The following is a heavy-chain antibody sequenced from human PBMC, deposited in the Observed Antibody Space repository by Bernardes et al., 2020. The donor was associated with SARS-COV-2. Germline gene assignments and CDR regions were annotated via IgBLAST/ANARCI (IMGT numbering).Heavy chain of an antibody. CDR3: ARAPGLY. J-gene: IGHJ4*02. Sequence: ASVPVSCKASGYTFTRDYMQWVRPPPGQGLAWMGWINFSSGGPNYAPKSQGRVTMTRDPSISTAYMELNRLRSDDTAVYYCARAPGLYWGQGTLVTVSS. CDR1: GYTFTRDY. V-gene: IGHV1-2*02. CDR2: INFSSGGP.